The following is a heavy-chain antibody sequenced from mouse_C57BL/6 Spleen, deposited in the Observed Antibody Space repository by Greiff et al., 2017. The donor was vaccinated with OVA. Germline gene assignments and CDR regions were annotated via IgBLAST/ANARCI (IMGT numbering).Heavy chain of an antibody. D-gene: IGHD1-1*01. V-gene: IGHV1-76*01. CDR1: GYTFTDYY. CDR2: IYPGSGNT. Sequence: VQRVESGAELVRPGASVKLSCKASGYTFTDYYINWVKQRPGQGLEWIARIYPGSGNTYYNEKFKGKATLTAEKSSSTAYMQLSSLTSEDSAVYFCARGGITTVVDGYFDVWGTGTTVTVSS. CDR3: ARGGITTVVDGYFDV. J-gene: IGHJ1*03.